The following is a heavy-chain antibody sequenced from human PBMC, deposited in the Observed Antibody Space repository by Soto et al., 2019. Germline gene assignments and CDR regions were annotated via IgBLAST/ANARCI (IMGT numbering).Heavy chain of an antibody. CDR2: IYYSGST. V-gene: IGHV4-59*01. J-gene: IGHJ4*02. Sequence: SETLSLTCTVSVGSISSYYWSWSRQPPGKGLEWIGYIYYSGSTNYNPSLKSRVTISVDTSKNQFSLKLSSVTAADTAVYYCAREGSYDFGRGYTRSGYFDYWGQGNLVPVSS. CDR1: VGSISSYY. CDR3: AREGSYDFGRGYTRSGYFDY. D-gene: IGHD3-3*01.